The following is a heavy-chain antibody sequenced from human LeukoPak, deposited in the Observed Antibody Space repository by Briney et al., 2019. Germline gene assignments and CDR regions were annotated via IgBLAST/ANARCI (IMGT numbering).Heavy chain of an antibody. CDR2: ISSSGSTI. CDR3: TRDLRSYYYVMDV. CDR1: GFTFSSYE. V-gene: IGHV3-48*03. Sequence: PGGSLRLSCAASGFTFSSYEMNWVRQVPGKGLEWISYISSSGSTIYFADSVKGRFTISRDNAKNSLYLQMNSLRPEDTAVYFCTRDLRSYYYVMDVWGQGTTVTVSS. J-gene: IGHJ6*02.